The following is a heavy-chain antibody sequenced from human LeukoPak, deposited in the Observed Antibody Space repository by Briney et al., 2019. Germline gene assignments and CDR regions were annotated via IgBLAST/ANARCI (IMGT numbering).Heavy chain of an antibody. D-gene: IGHD5-18*01. CDR1: GFTFSSYW. CDR2: INQDGSEK. CDR3: ARDLAYSRLDY. Sequence: PGGSLRLSCAASGFTFSSYWMSWVRQAPGKGLEWVANINQDGSEKYSADSVKGRFTISRDNAENSLYLQMNSLRVEDTAFYYCARDLAYSRLDYWGQGMLVTVSS. V-gene: IGHV3-7*01. J-gene: IGHJ4*02.